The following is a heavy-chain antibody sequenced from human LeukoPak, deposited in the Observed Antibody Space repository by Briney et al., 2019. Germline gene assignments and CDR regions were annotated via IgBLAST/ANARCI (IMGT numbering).Heavy chain of an antibody. CDR1: GLIFSRYV. CDR2: ISYDGSNK. J-gene: IGHJ4*02. V-gene: IGHV3-30*18. CDR3: AKDGEGAYDILTGYSDY. Sequence: QSGRPLRLSLAASGLIFSRYVMSWVRQAPGKGLEWEAVISYDGSNKYYADSVKGRFTISKDNSKNTLYLQMNSLRAEDTAMYYCAKDGEGAYDILTGYSDYGGQGTLVTVSS. D-gene: IGHD3-9*01.